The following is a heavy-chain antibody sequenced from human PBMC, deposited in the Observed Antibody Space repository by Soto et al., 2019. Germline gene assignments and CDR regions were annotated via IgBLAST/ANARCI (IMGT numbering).Heavy chain of an antibody. V-gene: IGHV3-11*01. J-gene: IGHJ6*02. Sequence: LRLSCAASGFTFSDYYMSWIRQAPGKGLEWVSYISSSGSTIYYADPVKGRFTISRDNAKNSLYLQMNSLRAEDTAVYYCASSFPARGSGSYYNPIYYYGMDVWGQGTTVTVSS. CDR3: ASSFPARGSGSYYNPIYYYGMDV. D-gene: IGHD3-10*01. CDR2: ISSSGSTI. CDR1: GFTFSDYY.